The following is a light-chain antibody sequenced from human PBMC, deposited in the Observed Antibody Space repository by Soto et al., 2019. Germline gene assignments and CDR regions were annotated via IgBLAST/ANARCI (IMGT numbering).Light chain of an antibody. J-gene: IGLJ1*01. Sequence: QSALTQPASVSGSTGQSITISRTGTSSDVGGYKYVSWYQQYPGKAPKLMFYEVSTRPSGVSNRFSGSKSGNTASLTISGLQAEDEADYYCSSYTSSSTLVFGTGTKVTVL. V-gene: IGLV2-14*01. CDR3: SSYTSSSTLV. CDR2: EVS. CDR1: SSDVGGYKY.